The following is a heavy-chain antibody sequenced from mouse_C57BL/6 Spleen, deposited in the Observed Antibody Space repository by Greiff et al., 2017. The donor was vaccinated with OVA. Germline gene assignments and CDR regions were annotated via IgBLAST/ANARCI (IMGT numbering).Heavy chain of an antibody. CDR2: IDPSDSET. CDR3: ARGAYQLGPIAY. V-gene: IGHV1-52*01. Sequence: QVQLQQPGAELVRPGSSVKLSCKASGYTFTSYWMHWVKQRPIQGLEWIGNIDPSDSETHYNQKFKDKATLTVDKSSSTAYMQLSSLTSEDSAVYYCARGAYQLGPIAYWGQGTLVTVSA. CDR1: GYTFTSYW. D-gene: IGHD4-1*02. J-gene: IGHJ3*01.